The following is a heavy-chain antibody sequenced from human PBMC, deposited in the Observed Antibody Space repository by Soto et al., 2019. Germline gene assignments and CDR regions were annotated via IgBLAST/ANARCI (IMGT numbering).Heavy chain of an antibody. D-gene: IGHD3-3*01. CDR1: GFTFTSSA. CDR3: PAHTPEYYAFWSGYQYYYYSGMDV. Sequence: SVKVSCKASGFTFTSSAVQWVRQARGQRRGWIGWIVVGGGNTNYAQEFQERVTITRDMSTSTAYTALSSLRSEDTAVYYCPAHTPEYYAFWSGYQYYYYSGMDVWGQGTTVTVSS. J-gene: IGHJ6*02. V-gene: IGHV1-58*01. CDR2: IVVGGGNT.